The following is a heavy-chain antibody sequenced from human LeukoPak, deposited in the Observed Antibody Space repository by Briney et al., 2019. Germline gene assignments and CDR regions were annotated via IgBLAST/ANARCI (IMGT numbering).Heavy chain of an antibody. Sequence: SERLSLTCTVSGGSTSSDHRSWTRQPPEKGLEWIGCISYRGSTNYNPSLKSRVTISIDTSKKHFSLKLTSVTAADTGVYYCARGRGLGVITPYSDSGGQATSATVSS. D-gene: IGHD3-16*02. CDR3: ARGRGLGVITPYSDS. J-gene: IGHJ4*02. V-gene: IGHV4-59*08. CDR2: ISYRGST. CDR1: GGSTSSDH.